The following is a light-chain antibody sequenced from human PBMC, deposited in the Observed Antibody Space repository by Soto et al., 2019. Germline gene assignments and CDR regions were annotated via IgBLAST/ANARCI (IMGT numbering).Light chain of an antibody. J-gene: IGLJ1*01. V-gene: IGLV2-14*01. Sequence: QSLLTQPASGSGSPGQSITISCTGTSSDVGGYNYVSWYQQHPGKAPKLMIYDVSNRPSGVSNRFSGSKSGNTVSLTISGLQAEDEADYYCSSYTSSSTYVFGTGTKVTVL. CDR1: SSDVGGYNY. CDR2: DVS. CDR3: SSYTSSSTYV.